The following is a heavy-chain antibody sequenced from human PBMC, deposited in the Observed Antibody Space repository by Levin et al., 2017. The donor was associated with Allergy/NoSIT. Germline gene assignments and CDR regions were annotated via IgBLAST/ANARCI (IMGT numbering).Heavy chain of an antibody. CDR3: ARDRGIAAAGWSWFDP. V-gene: IGHV3-74*01. D-gene: IGHD6-13*01. J-gene: IGHJ5*02. CDR2: INSDGSST. Sequence: GESLKISCAASGFTFSSYWMHWVRQAPGKGLVWVSRINSDGSSTSYADSVKGRFTISRDNAKNTLYLQMNSLRAEDTAVYYCARDRGIAAAGWSWFDPWGQGTLVTVSS. CDR1: GFTFSSYW.